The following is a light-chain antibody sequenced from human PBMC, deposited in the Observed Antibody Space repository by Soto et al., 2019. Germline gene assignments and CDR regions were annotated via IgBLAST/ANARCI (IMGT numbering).Light chain of an antibody. Sequence: EIVLTQSPGTLSLFPGERVTLPWRTSQSVSSYLAWYQQKPGQAPSLLLFDASNRATGGPARFSGSGSWGDFALTISSLETEYFAVYYCQQRSNCPRGTFGQGTKVDIK. CDR3: QQRSNCPRGT. V-gene: IGKV3-11*02. J-gene: IGKJ1*01. CDR1: QSVSSY. CDR2: DAS.